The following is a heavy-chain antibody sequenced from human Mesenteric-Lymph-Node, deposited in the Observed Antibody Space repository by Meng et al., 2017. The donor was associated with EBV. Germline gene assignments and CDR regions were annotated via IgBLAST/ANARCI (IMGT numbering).Heavy chain of an antibody. V-gene: IGHV1-8*01. J-gene: IGHJ4*02. D-gene: IGHD4-17*01. CDR2: MNPISGNT. Sequence: QVQLVRSGAEVKKPGASVKVSCKASGYSFSEYDINWVRQATGQGLEWMGWMNPISGNTAYARKFLGRVTMTRDTSTGTAYMELSSLRSEDAAVYYCARGNTVTNPLDSWGQGTLVTVSS. CDR3: ARGNTVTNPLDS. CDR1: GYSFSEYD.